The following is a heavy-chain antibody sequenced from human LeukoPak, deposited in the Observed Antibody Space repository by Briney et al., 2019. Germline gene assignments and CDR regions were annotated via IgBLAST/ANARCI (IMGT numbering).Heavy chain of an antibody. CDR3: ASSVSEWGSYRPQASAFDI. J-gene: IGHJ3*02. CDR2: IYSGGST. Sequence: ETLSLTCAVYGGSFSGYYWSWVRQAPGKGLEWVSVIYSGGSTYYADSVKGRFTISRDNSKNTLYLQMNSLRAEDTAVYYCASSVSEWGSYRPQASAFDIWGQGTMVTVS. CDR1: GGSFSGYY. D-gene: IGHD3-16*02. V-gene: IGHV3-53*01.